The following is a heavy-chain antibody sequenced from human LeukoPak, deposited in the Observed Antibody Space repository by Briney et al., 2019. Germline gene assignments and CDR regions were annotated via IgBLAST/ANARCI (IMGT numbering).Heavy chain of an antibody. CDR1: GFTFSSYE. Sequence: GGSLRLSCAASGFTFSSYEMIWVRQAPGKGLEWVSYISSSGSTIYYADSVKGRFTISRDNAKNSLYLQMNSLRAEDTAVYYCARDSRRYYYGSGSPPEFDPWGQGTLVTVSS. V-gene: IGHV3-48*03. D-gene: IGHD3-10*01. CDR3: ARDSRRYYYGSGSPPEFDP. J-gene: IGHJ5*02. CDR2: ISSSGSTI.